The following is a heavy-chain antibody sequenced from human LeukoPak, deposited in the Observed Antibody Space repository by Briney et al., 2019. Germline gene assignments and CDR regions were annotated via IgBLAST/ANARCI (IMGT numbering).Heavy chain of an antibody. V-gene: IGHV3-30*04. D-gene: IGHD3-10*01. J-gene: IGHJ4*02. CDR1: GFTFSSYA. CDR2: ISYDGSNK. CDR3: ARSLFGFGESWDDY. Sequence: GRSPRLSCAASGFTFSSYAMHWVRQAPGKGLEWVAVISYDGSNKYYADSVKGRFTISRDNSKNTLYLQMNSLRAEDTAVYYCARSLFGFGESWDDYWGQGTLVTVSS.